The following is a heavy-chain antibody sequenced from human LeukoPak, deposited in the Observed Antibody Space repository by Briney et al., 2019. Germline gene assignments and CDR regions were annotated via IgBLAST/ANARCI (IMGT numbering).Heavy chain of an antibody. CDR1: GFTFSSYG. J-gene: IGHJ6*02. V-gene: IGHV3-30*18. CDR3: AKARGYSYGSLRAYYYGMDV. CDR2: ISHDGTNK. Sequence: GGPLRLSCAASGFTFSSYGMHWVRQAPGKGLEWVAVISHDGTNKYYIDSVKGRFTVSSDNSKNTLYLQMNSLRAEDTALYYCAKARGYSYGSLRAYYYGMDVWGQGTTVTVSS. D-gene: IGHD5-18*01.